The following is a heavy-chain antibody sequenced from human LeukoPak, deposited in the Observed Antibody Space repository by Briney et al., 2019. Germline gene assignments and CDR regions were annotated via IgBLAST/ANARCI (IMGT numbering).Heavy chain of an antibody. D-gene: IGHD3-22*01. Sequence: GRSLRLSCAASGFTFDDYAMHWVRQAPGKGLEWVSGISWNSGSIGYADSVKGRFTISRDNAKNSLYLQMNSLRAEDMALYYCARARSYYDSSGYYFDYWGQGAPVTV. CDR2: ISWNSGSI. CDR3: ARARSYYDSSGYYFDY. CDR1: GFTFDDYA. V-gene: IGHV3-9*03. J-gene: IGHJ4*02.